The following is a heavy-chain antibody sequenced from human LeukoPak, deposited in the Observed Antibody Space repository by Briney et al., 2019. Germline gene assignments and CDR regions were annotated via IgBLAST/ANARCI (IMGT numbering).Heavy chain of an antibody. CDR2: ISSNDGGYI. D-gene: IGHD2-2*01. V-gene: IGHV3-21*01. Sequence: GGSLTLSCAASGFTFSSYSMHWVRQAPAKGLEGVSSISSNDGGYIYYADSLKGRFTISRDNAKNSLYLQMNSLRADDTAVYYWARGNAPRPFDYWGQGALVTVSS. J-gene: IGHJ4*02. CDR3: ARGNAPRPFDY. CDR1: GFTFSSYS.